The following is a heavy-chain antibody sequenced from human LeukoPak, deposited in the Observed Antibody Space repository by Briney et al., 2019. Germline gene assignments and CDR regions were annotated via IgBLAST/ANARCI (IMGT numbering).Heavy chain of an antibody. Sequence: ASVKVSCKASGYTFTSYAIHWVRQAPGQRLEWMGWINAGNGNTQYSQKFQGRVTITRDTSTSTAYMELSSLRSEDTAVYYCARDLIPNTIFGVVIDNYYYYGMDVWGQGTTVTVSS. CDR2: INAGNGNT. CDR3: ARDLIPNTIFGVVIDNYYYYGMDV. J-gene: IGHJ6*02. V-gene: IGHV1-3*01. D-gene: IGHD3-3*01. CDR1: GYTFTSYA.